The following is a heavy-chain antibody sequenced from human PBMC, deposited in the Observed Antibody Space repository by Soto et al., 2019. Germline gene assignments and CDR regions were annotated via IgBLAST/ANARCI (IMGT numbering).Heavy chain of an antibody. CDR2: VSTNDDRT. CDR3: ARELNTESSAYYSFAF. J-gene: IGHJ4*02. CDR1: GYTFTAYG. V-gene: IGHV1-18*01. Sequence: ASVKVSCKTSGYTFTAYGLAWLRQAPGQRPEWLGWVSTNDDRTNYAQKFQGRVAMTTDRSTATTSMELRSLRADDTAVYYCARELNTESSAYYSFAFWGQGTLVTSPQ. D-gene: IGHD3-22*01.